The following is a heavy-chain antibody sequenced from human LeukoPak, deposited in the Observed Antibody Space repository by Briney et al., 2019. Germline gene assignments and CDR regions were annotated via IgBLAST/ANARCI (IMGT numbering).Heavy chain of an antibody. CDR2: MNPNSGNT. D-gene: IGHD6-25*01. CDR1: GYTFTGYY. CDR3: ARSGYYYYYMDV. V-gene: IGHV1-8*02. J-gene: IGHJ6*03. Sequence: ASVKVSCKASGYTFTGYYMHWVRQATGQGLEWMGWMNPNSGNTGYAQKFQGRVTMTRNTSISTAYMELSSLRSEDTAVYYCARSGYYYYYMDVWGKGTTVTISS.